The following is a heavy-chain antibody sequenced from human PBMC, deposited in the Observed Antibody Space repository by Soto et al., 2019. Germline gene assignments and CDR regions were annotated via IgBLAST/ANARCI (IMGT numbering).Heavy chain of an antibody. J-gene: IGHJ4*02. CDR3: ARTGERWILGYYFDY. Sequence: SETLSLTCAVSGGSISSGGYSWSWIRQPPGKGLEGIGYIYHSGSTYYNPSLKSRVTISVDTSKNQFSLKLSSVTAADTAVYYCARTGERWILGYYFDYWGQGTLVTVSS. D-gene: IGHD2-2*03. V-gene: IGHV4-30-2*05. CDR2: IYHSGST. CDR1: GGSISSGGYS.